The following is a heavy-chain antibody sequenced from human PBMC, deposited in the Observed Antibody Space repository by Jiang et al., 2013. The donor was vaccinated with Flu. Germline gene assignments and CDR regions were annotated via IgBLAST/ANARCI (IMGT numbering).Heavy chain of an antibody. D-gene: IGHD3-3*01. CDR3: AALWSGYYTAREDYYYYGMDV. J-gene: IGHJ6*02. CDR2: IYTSGST. CDR1: GGSISSYY. Sequence: LLKPSETLSLTCTVSGGSISSYYWSWIRQPAGKGLEWIGRIYTSGSTNYNPSLKSRVTMSVDTSKNQFSLKLSSVTAADTAVYYCAALWSGYYTAREDYYYYGMDVWGQGTTVTVSS. V-gene: IGHV4-4*07.